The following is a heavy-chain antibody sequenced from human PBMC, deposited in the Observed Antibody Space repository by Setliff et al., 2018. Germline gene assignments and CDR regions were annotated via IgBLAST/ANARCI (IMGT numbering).Heavy chain of an antibody. J-gene: IGHJ4*01. CDR3: AKSPHDFWSGRVFFDY. D-gene: IGHD3-3*01. CDR1: GFSFSSYA. CDR2: IIGSGIST. Sequence: GGSLRLSCAASGFSFSSYAMSWVRQAPGKGLEWVSTIIGSGISTYYADSVQGRVTISRDNHKNTLHLQMNSLRVGDTAIYYCAKSPHDFWSGRVFFDYWGQGMLVTVSS. V-gene: IGHV3-23*01.